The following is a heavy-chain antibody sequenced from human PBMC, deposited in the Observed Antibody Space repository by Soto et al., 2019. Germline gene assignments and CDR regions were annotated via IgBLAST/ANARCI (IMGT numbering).Heavy chain of an antibody. CDR3: SRRYGGTFDY. D-gene: IGHD2-15*01. Sequence: PSETLSLTCTVSGGSISSYYWSWIRQPPGKGLEWIGYIYYSGSTNYNPSLKSRVTISVDTSKNQFSLKLSSVTPADTAVYYCSRRYGGTFDYWGQGTLVTVSS. CDR2: IYYSGST. V-gene: IGHV4-59*08. CDR1: GGSISSYY. J-gene: IGHJ4*02.